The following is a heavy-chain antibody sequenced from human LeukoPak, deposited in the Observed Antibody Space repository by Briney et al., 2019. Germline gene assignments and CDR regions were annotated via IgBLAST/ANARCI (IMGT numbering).Heavy chain of an antibody. V-gene: IGHV4-39*01. J-gene: IGHJ4*01. CDR3: ARHGGQQQAFDY. CDR1: GGSISSSSYY. Sequence: PSEILALTCTVSGGSISSSSYYWGWIRQPPGKGLEWIGSIYYSGSTYYNPSLKSRVTISVDTSKDQFSLKLSSVTAADTAVYYCARHGGQQQAFDYW. D-gene: IGHD6-13*01. CDR2: IYYSGST.